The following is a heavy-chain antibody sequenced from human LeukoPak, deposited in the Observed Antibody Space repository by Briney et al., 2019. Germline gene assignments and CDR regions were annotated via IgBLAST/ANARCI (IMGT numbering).Heavy chain of an antibody. CDR2: IIPIFATA. CDR1: GGTFSSYP. J-gene: IGHJ4*02. CDR3: ATRPTYGDYVV. V-gene: IGHV1-69*01. Sequence: GSSVKVSCKASGGTFSSYPISWVRQAPGQGLEWMGGIIPIFATASYAQKFQGRVTITADESTSTAYMELSSLRSEDTAVYYCATRPTYGDYVVWGQGTLVTVSS. D-gene: IGHD4-17*01.